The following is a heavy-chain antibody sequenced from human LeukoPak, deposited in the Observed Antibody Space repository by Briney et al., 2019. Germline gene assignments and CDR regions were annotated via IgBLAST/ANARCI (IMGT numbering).Heavy chain of an antibody. D-gene: IGHD3-16*01. CDR3: ARGWAYDAFDI. CDR1: GYTFTSYG. CDR2: MNPNSGNT. V-gene: IGHV1-8*02. J-gene: IGHJ3*02. Sequence: ASVKVSCKASGYTFTSYGISWVRQATGQGLEWMGWMNPNSGNTGYAQKFQGRVTMTRNTSISTAYMELSSLRSEDTAVYYCARGWAYDAFDIWGQGTMVTVSS.